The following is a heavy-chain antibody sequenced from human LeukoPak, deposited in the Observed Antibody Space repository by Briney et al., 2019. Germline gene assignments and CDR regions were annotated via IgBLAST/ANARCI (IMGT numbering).Heavy chain of an antibody. D-gene: IGHD3-3*01. CDR2: IRYDGSNK. CDR3: ARESSGFWSGYYTHHYYYYMDV. J-gene: IGHJ6*03. CDR1: GFTFSSYG. V-gene: IGHV3-30*02. Sequence: GSLRLSCAASGFTFSSYGMHWVRQAPGKGLEWVAFIRYDGSNKYYADSVKGRFTISRDNAKNSLYLQMNSLRAEDTAVYYCARESSGFWSGYYTHHYYYYMDVWGKGTTVTVSS.